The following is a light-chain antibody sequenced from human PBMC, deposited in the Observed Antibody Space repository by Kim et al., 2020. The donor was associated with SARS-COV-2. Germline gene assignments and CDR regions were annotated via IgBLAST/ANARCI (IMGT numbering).Light chain of an antibody. V-gene: IGKV4-1*01. Sequence: RATINCKSSPTVLYNSNNKNYLAWYQQKPGQAPKLLIYWASIRESGVSDRFSGSGSETDFTLTISSLQAEDVAVYYCQQYYSTPPSFGQGTKLEI. CDR1: PTVLYNSNNKNY. CDR2: WAS. J-gene: IGKJ2*03. CDR3: QQYYSTPPS.